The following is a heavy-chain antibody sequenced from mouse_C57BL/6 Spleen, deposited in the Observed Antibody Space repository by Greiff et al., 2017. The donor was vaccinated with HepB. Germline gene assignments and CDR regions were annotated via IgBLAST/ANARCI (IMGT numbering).Heavy chain of an antibody. D-gene: IGHD4-1*01. Sequence: EVQLQQSGPELVKPGASVKIPCKASGYTFTDYNMDWVKQSHGKSLEWIGDINPNNGGTIYNQKFKGKATLTVDKSSSTAYMELRSLTSEDTAVYYCARSVTGREWYFDVWGTGTTVTVSS. CDR3: ARSVTGREWYFDV. V-gene: IGHV1-18*01. CDR1: GYTFTDYN. J-gene: IGHJ1*03. CDR2: INPNNGGT.